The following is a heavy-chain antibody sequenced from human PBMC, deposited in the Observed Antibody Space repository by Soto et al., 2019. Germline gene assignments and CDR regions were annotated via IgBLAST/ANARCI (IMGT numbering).Heavy chain of an antibody. Sequence: GGSLRLSCAASGLSVSNYWMHWVRQTPGKGLVWVSRINSDDTSSSYAASVKGRFTISRDNAKNSLYLQMNSLRAEDTAVYYCARPTYYYDSSGPTDYWGQGTLVTVSS. CDR2: INSDDTSS. CDR1: GLSVSNYW. J-gene: IGHJ4*02. D-gene: IGHD3-22*01. CDR3: ARPTYYYDSSGPTDY. V-gene: IGHV3-74*01.